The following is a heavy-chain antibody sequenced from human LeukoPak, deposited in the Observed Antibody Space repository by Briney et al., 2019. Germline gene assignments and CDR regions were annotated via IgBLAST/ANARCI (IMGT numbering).Heavy chain of an antibody. Sequence: PSETLSLTCSVSDYSISSGYYWGWIRQPPGKGLEWIGSLYHSGSTYYNPSLKSRVTISVDTSKNQFSLKLTSVTAADTAVYYCVAAAVAVDYWGQGTLVTVSS. V-gene: IGHV4-38-2*01. CDR1: DYSISSGYY. CDR3: VAAAVAVDY. J-gene: IGHJ4*02. D-gene: IGHD6-19*01. CDR2: LYHSGST.